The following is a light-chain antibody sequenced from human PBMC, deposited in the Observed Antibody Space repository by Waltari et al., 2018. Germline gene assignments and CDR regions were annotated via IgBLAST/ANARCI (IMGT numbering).Light chain of an antibody. CDR3: QQHYSSPLT. V-gene: IGKV4-1*01. CDR2: WAS. CDR1: ASVLDNSNNKNS. J-gene: IGKJ4*01. Sequence: DIVMTQSPDSLAVSLGARATINCMSSASVLDNSNNKNSLGWYQQKPGQPPKLLIYWASTRESGVPDRFSGSGSGTDFTLTISSLQAEDVAVYFCQQHYSSPLTFGGGTKVEIK.